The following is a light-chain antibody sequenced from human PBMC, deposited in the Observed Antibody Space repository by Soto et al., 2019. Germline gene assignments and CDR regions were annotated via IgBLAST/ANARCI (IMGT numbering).Light chain of an antibody. CDR3: QHYAGIPLT. CDR2: DAS. J-gene: IGKJ4*01. Sequence: EXVLTQSRETLSLSPGERAALSCSASQSVSSNYLAWYQQKPGQSPRLLIYDASSRATGVPQRFSGSGSGTDFTITISRLEPEDFAVFYCQHYAGIPLTFGGVTKVAIK. CDR1: QSVSSNY. V-gene: IGKV3-20*01.